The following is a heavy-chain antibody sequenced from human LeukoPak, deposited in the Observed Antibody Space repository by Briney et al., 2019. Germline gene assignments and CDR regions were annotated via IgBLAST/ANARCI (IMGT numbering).Heavy chain of an antibody. D-gene: IGHD6-19*01. CDR3: AKTDVGIGWHHFDY. V-gene: IGHV3-23*01. Sequence: PGGSLRLSCGVSGFTFSSYAMSWVRQAPGKGLEWVSAFSNSGGGTYYEDSVKGRFAISRDNSDKTLYLQMNSLRAEDTAVYYCAKTDVGIGWHHFDYWGQGTLVTVSS. J-gene: IGHJ4*02. CDR2: FSNSGGGT. CDR1: GFTFSSYA.